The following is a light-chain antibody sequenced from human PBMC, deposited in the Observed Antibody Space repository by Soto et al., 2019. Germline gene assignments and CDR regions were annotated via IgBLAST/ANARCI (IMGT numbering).Light chain of an antibody. J-gene: IGKJ5*01. CDR2: VAF. Sequence: DIQMAQSPSSLSSSVPETFTMTCRASQSIALSVNWYQQKPGKAPKLLIYVAFTLESGVPSRFSGSGSGTEFTLTIRSLQPEDFATYYCQQSFRSPITFGQGTRLEIK. V-gene: IGKV1-39*01. CDR3: QQSFRSPIT. CDR1: QSIALS.